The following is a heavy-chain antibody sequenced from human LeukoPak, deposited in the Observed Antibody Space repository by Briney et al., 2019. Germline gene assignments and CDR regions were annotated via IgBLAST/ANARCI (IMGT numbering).Heavy chain of an antibody. CDR2: ISGSGGTT. V-gene: IGHV3-23*01. CDR3: ARMIRDYGDSNWFDP. CDR1: GFTFSSYA. D-gene: IGHD4-17*01. Sequence: GGSLRLSCAASGFTFSSYAMSWVRQAPGKGLEWVSAISGSGGTTYYANSVKGRFTYSRDNSKNTLYLQMNSLRAEDTAIYYCARMIRDYGDSNWFDPWGQGTLVTVSS. J-gene: IGHJ5*02.